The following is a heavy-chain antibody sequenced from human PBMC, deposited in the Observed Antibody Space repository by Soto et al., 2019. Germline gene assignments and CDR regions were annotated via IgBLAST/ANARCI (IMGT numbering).Heavy chain of an antibody. Sequence: ASVKVSCKAPGDTFTSYYLNWVRQAPGQGLERMGVINPHGGSTKYAQKFQGRITMTRDTSRSTVYMELSSLRSDDTAIYYCARSSGGNFGIIIEGSNWFDPWGQGTLVTVSS. J-gene: IGHJ5*02. CDR1: GDTFTSYY. V-gene: IGHV1-46*01. D-gene: IGHD3-3*01. CDR3: ARSSGGNFGIIIEGSNWFDP. CDR2: INPHGGST.